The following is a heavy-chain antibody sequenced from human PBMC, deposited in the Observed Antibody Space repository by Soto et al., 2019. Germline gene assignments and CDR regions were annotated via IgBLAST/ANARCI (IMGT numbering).Heavy chain of an antibody. Sequence: ASVKVSCKASGYTFTCYAMPWVPPAPLQRLEWMVWLNAGNGNTKYSQKFQGRVTITRDTSESTAYMELSSLRSEDTAVYYCSRDLYYDFLSGPGYWAQGALVTVSS. CDR3: SRDLYYDFLSGPGY. J-gene: IGHJ4*02. CDR1: GYTFTCYA. D-gene: IGHD3-3*01. V-gene: IGHV1-3*01. CDR2: LNAGNGNT.